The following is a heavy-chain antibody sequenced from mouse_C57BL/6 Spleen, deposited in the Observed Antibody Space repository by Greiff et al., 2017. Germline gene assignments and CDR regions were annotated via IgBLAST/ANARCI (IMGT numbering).Heavy chain of an antibody. J-gene: IGHJ3*01. CDR2: INYDGSST. D-gene: IGHD1-1*01. V-gene: IGHV5-16*01. Sequence: EVKLVESEGGLVQPGSSMKLSCTASGFTFSDYYMAWVRQVPEKGLEWVANINYDGSSTYYLDSLKSRFIISRDNAKNILYLQMSSLKSEDTATDYCARGYGGRSPWFAYWGHATLVTVSA. CDR3: ARGYGGRSPWFAY. CDR1: GFTFSDYY.